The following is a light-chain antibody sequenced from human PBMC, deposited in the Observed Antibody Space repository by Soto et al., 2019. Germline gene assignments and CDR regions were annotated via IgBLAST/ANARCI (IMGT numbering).Light chain of an antibody. CDR1: SNDVGSYNL. J-gene: IGLJ2*01. CDR3: SSYSSSTTHVV. V-gene: IGLV2-14*02. Sequence: QSALTQPASVSGSPGQSITISCTGTSNDVGSYNLVSWYQQHPGKAPKLVIYDVTNRPSGVSHRLSGSKSDNTASLTISGHHAEDEDDDYCSSYSSSTTHVVFGGGTKVTVL. CDR2: DVT.